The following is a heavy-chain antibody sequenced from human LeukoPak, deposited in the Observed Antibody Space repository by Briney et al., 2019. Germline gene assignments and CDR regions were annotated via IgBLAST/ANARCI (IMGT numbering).Heavy chain of an antibody. V-gene: IGHV4-34*01. CDR2: INHSGST. CDR3: ARGVDQPKPFDY. Sequence: PSETLSLTGAVYGGSFSGYYWSWIRQPPGKGLEWIGEINHSGSTNYNPSLKSRVTISVDTSKNQFSLKLSSVTAADTAVYYCARGVDQPKPFDYWGQGTLVTVSS. J-gene: IGHJ4*02. CDR1: GGSFSGYY.